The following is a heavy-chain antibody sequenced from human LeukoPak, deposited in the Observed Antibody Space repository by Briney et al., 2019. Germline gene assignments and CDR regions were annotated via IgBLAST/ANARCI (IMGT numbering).Heavy chain of an antibody. D-gene: IGHD5-18*01. V-gene: IGHV4-59*01. CDR1: GGSISSYY. J-gene: IGHJ3*02. CDR2: IYYSWST. Sequence: SETLSLTCIVSGGSISSYYWSWIRQPPGKGLEWIGYIYYSWSTNYNPSLKSRVTISVDTSKNQFSLKLSSVTAADTAVYYCARSGYSYGADAFDIWGQGTMVTVSS. CDR3: ARSGYSYGADAFDI.